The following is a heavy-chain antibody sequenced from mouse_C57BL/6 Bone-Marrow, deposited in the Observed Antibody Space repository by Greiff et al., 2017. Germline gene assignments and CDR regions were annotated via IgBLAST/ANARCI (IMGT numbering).Heavy chain of an antibody. CDR2: ISSGGSYT. J-gene: IGHJ4*01. CDR3: AGQTFGY. V-gene: IGHV5-6*01. CDR1: GFTFSSYG. Sequence: VQLKESGGDLVKPGGSLKLSCAASGFTFSSYGMSWVRQTPDKRLEWVATISSGGSYTYYPDSVKGRFTISGDNAKNTLYLQVGSLKSEDTAVYYCAGQTFGYWGQGTSVTVSS.